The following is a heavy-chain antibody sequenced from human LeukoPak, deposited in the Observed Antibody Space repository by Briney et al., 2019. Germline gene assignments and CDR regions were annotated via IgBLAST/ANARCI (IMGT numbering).Heavy chain of an antibody. CDR1: VGTFSSYA. CDR3: ARDRHCGGDCYSDAFDI. CDR2: IIPIFGTA. D-gene: IGHD2-21*02. V-gene: IGHV1-69*05. J-gene: IGHJ3*02. Sequence: ASVNVSCKASVGTFSSYAISWVRQAPGQGVEWMGRIIPIFGTANYAQKFQGRVTITTDGSTSTAYLELCSLKSEDTAVYYCARDRHCGGDCYSDAFDIGRQGPMLSVSS.